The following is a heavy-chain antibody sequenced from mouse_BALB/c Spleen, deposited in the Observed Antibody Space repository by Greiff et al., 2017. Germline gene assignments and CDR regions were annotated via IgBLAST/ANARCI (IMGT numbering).Heavy chain of an antibody. CDR2: ISYDGSN. V-gene: IGHV3-6*02. D-gene: IGHD2-1*01. J-gene: IGHJ2*01. CDR1: GYSITSGYY. Sequence: EVQLQESGPGLVKPSQSLSLTCSVTGYSITSGYYWNWIRQFPGNKLEWMGYISYDGSNNYNPSLKNRISITRDTSKNQFFLKLNSVTTEGTATYYCARDWDGNYGVYFDYWGQGTTLTVSS. CDR3: ARDWDGNYGVYFDY.